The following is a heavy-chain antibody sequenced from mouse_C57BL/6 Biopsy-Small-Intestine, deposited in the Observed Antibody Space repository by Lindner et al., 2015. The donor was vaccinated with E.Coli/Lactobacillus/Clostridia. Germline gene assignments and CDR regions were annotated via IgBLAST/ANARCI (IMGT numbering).Heavy chain of an antibody. CDR1: GYSFTNYW. CDR3: ARTVNYAYFDY. V-gene: IGHV1-63*01. J-gene: IGHJ2*01. Sequence: VQLQESGAELVRPGTSVKMSCKASGYSFTNYWIGWAKQRPGHGLEWIGDIFPGGVYTNYNEKFKGKATLTADKSSSTAYMQLSSLTYEDSAVYYCARTVNYAYFDYWGQGTTLTVSS. D-gene: IGHD2-1*01. CDR2: IFPGGVYT.